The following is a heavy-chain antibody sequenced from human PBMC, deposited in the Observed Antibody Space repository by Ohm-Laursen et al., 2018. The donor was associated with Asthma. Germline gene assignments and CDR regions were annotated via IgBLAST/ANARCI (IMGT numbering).Heavy chain of an antibody. D-gene: IGHD3-9*01. CDR2: IYYSGST. CDR1: GGSISSGSYY. V-gene: IGHV4-31*03. J-gene: IGHJ4*02. CDR3: VREDFDWPPGYCDY. Sequence: TLSLTGTVSGGSISSGSYYWSWIRQHPGKGLEWIGYIYYSGSTYYNPSLKSRVTISIDTSKNQFSLKLSSVTAADTAVYYCVREDFDWPPGYCDYWGQGTLVTVSS.